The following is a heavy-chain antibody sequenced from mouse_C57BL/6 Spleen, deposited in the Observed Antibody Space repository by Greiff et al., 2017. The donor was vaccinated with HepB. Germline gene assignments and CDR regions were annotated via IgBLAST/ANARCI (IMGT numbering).Heavy chain of an antibody. CDR3: ARHSGYHYFDY. V-gene: IGHV5-6*01. J-gene: IGHJ2*01. D-gene: IGHD2-2*01. CDR2: ISSGGSYT. CDR1: GFTFSSYG. Sequence: EVMLVESGGDLVKPGGSLKLSCAASGFTFSSYGMSWVRQTPDKRLEWVATISSGGSYTYYPDSVKGRFTISRDNAKNTLYLQMSSLKSEDTAMYYCARHSGYHYFDYWGQGTTLTVSS.